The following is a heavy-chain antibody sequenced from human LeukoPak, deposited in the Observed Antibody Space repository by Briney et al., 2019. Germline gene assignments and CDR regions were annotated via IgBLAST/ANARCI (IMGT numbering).Heavy chain of an antibody. V-gene: IGHV3-48*02. CDR3: ARKELEGSWFDP. Sequence: TGGSLRLSCAASGFTLSPYAMNWVRQAPGKGLEWIAFISDSGHTKYNADSVKGRFTISRDNAKNSVFLQMNSLRDEGTAVYYCARKELEGSWFDPWGQGTLVTVTS. CDR2: ISDSGHTK. J-gene: IGHJ5*02. CDR1: GFTLSPYA. D-gene: IGHD3-3*01.